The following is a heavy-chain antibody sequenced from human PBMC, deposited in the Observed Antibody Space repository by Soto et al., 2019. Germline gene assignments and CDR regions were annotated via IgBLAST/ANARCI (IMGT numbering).Heavy chain of an antibody. Sequence: GGSLRLSCAASGFTFSSYWMSWVRQAPGKGLQWLANIKQDGSEEYYVDSVKGRFTISRDNAKNSLYLQMNSLRAEDTAVYYCAREENCSDGICYSEYFQRWGQGTLVTVSS. CDR2: IKQDGSEE. CDR1: GFTFSSYW. D-gene: IGHD2-15*01. J-gene: IGHJ1*01. V-gene: IGHV3-7*03. CDR3: AREENCSDGICYSEYFQR.